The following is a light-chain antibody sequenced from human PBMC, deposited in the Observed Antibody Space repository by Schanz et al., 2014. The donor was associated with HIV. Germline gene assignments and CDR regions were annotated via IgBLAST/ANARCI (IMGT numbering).Light chain of an antibody. CDR3: QQYNNWPPYT. CDR1: QTVSSRF. V-gene: IGKV3-20*01. J-gene: IGKJ2*01. CDR2: GAS. Sequence: EIVLTQSPVTLSLSPGERATLSCRASQTVSSRFIVWYQQEPGQPPRLLIYGASSRATGISDRFSGSGSGTDFTLTISSLQSEDFAVYYCQQYNNWPPYTFGQGTKLEIK.